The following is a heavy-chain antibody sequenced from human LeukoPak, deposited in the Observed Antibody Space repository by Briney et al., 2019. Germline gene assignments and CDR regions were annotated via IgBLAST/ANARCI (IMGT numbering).Heavy chain of an antibody. V-gene: IGHV3-23*01. CDR1: GFTFSNYA. CDR3: ARRAGAYSHPYDY. CDR2: ISGSGDST. Sequence: GGSLRLSCAASGFTFSNYAMRWVRQAPGKGLEWVSGISGSGDSTYYADSVKGRFTISRDNSKNTLYLQMNSLRAEDTAVYYCARRAGAYSHPYDYWGQGTLVTVSS. J-gene: IGHJ4*02. D-gene: IGHD4/OR15-4a*01.